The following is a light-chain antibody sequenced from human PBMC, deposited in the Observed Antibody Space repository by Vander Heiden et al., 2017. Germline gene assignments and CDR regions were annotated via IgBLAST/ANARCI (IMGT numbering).Light chain of an antibody. V-gene: IGKV3-20*01. CDR2: GAS. CDR1: QSVSSSY. Sequence: EIVLTQSPGTLSLSPGERATLSCRASQSVSSSYLAWYQQKPGQAPRLLIYGASSRATGIPDRFSGSGSGTDFTLTISRLEPEDFAVYYCQQYGSSPPGTFGQGTKVENK. CDR3: QQYGSSPPGT. J-gene: IGKJ1*01.